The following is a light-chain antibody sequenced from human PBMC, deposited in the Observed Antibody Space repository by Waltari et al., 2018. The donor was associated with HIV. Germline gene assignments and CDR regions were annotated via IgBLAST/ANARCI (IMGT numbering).Light chain of an antibody. V-gene: IGLV3-25*03. J-gene: IGLJ2*01. CDR3: QSADSNDTDVV. CDR1: ALPKKY. Sequence: SYELTQPPSVSVSPGQTARITCSGDALPKKYAYWYQQKSGQAPVLVIYEDGNRPAGIPERFSGSSSGTTVTLTISVVQAGDGADYYCQSADSNDTDVVFGGGTKLTVL. CDR2: EDG.